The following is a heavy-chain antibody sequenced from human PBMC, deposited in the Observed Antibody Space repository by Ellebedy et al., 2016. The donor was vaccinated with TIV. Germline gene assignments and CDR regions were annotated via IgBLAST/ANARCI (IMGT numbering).Heavy chain of an antibody. D-gene: IGHD6-6*01. Sequence: MPSETLSLTCTVSGGSISSYYWSWIRQPPGKGLEWIGYIYYSGSTNYNPSLKSRVTISVDTSKNQFSLKLSSVTAADTAVYYCARDTEYSSLAGGMDVWGQGTTVTVSS. CDR1: GGSISSYY. CDR3: ARDTEYSSLAGGMDV. V-gene: IGHV4-59*01. CDR2: IYYSGST. J-gene: IGHJ6*02.